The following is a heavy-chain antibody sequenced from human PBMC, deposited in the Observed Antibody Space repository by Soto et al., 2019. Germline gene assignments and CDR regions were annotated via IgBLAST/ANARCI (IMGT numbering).Heavy chain of an antibody. V-gene: IGHV1-3*01. J-gene: IGHJ6*02. Sequence: QVQLVQSGAEVKKPGASVKLSCKASGYLFTSYALHWVRQAPGQRLEWMGWINPGNDNTRYSHKFQGRVTISRDTSASTAYMELSSLRSEDTAVFYCARAIGTLGYYYGMDVWGQGTTVTVSS. D-gene: IGHD3-16*01. CDR1: GYLFTSYA. CDR2: INPGNDNT. CDR3: ARAIGTLGYYYGMDV.